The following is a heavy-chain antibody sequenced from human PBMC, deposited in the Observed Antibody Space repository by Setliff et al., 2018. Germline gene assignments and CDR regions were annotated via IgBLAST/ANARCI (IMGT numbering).Heavy chain of an antibody. CDR1: GYTFTSYD. D-gene: IGHD3-3*01. Sequence: ASVKVSCKASGYTFTSYDINWMRQASGQGLEWMGWINPNSGNTGYAQNFQGRVTMTRNTSISTAYMELSSLRFEDTAVYYCARGPRHNFWSGYYLVAVNYWGQGTLVTVSS. J-gene: IGHJ4*02. V-gene: IGHV1-8*02. CDR3: ARGPRHNFWSGYYLVAVNY. CDR2: INPNSGNT.